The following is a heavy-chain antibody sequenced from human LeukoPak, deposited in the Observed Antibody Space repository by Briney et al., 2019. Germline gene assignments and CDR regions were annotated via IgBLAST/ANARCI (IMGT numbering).Heavy chain of an antibody. V-gene: IGHV3-21*06. CDR3: ARDLRL. Sequence: GGSLRLSCAASGFTFSNYNMNWVRQAPGKGLEWVSSISSGGNYICYADSVKGRFTISRDNAKNSLYLQMNSLRADDAAVYYCARDLRLWGQGTLVTVSS. CDR1: GFTFSNYN. CDR2: ISSGGNYI. J-gene: IGHJ4*02.